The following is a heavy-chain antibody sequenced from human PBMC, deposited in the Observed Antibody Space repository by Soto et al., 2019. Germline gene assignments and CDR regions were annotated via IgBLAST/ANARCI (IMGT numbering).Heavy chain of an antibody. Sequence: PSETLSLTCTVSGGSISSYYWSWIRQPPGKGLEWIGYIYYSGSTNYNPSLKSRVTKSVDTSKNQFSLKLSSVTAADTAVYYCARAYGDCFDYWGQGTLVTVSS. CDR3: ARAYGDCFDY. V-gene: IGHV4-59*01. CDR1: GGSISSYY. J-gene: IGHJ4*02. D-gene: IGHD4-17*01. CDR2: IYYSGST.